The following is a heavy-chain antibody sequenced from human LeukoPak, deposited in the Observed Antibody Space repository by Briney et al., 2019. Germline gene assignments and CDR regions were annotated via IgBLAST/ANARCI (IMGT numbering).Heavy chain of an antibody. V-gene: IGHV4-61*02. J-gene: IGHJ4*02. D-gene: IGHD3-3*01. Sequence: SQTLSLTCTVSGGSISSGGFYWSWIRQPAGKRLEWIGRIYISGSTNYNPSLQSRVTISVDTSKNQFSLKLRSVTAADTAVYYCARSTSFGVVIIDWGQGTLVTVSS. CDR1: GGSISSGGFY. CDR2: IYISGST. CDR3: ARSTSFGVVIID.